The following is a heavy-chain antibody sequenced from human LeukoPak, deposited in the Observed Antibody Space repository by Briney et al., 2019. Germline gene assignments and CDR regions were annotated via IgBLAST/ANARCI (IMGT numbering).Heavy chain of an antibody. Sequence: SETLSLTCTVSGGSISSYYWSWTRQPPGKGLEWIGYIYYSGSTNYNPSLKSRVTISVDTSKNQFSLKLSSVTAADTAVYYCARANRGSGWFWYFDYWGQGTLVTVSS. CDR3: ARANRGSGWFWYFDY. V-gene: IGHV4-59*01. D-gene: IGHD6-19*01. J-gene: IGHJ4*02. CDR1: GGSISSYY. CDR2: IYYSGST.